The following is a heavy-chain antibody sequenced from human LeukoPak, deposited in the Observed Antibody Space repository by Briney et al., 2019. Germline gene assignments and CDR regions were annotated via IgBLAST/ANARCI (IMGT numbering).Heavy chain of an antibody. CDR3: ARTPVGFKVGGRLYYYGMDV. J-gene: IGHJ6*02. D-gene: IGHD3-16*01. V-gene: IGHV1-2*02. Sequence: GASVKVSCKASGDTFTGHYIHWVRQAPGQGLEWMGWINPKSGGTKYAQKFQGRVTMTRDTSISSAYMELSRLKSADTAVYYCARTPVGFKVGGRLYYYGMDVWGQGTTVTVSS. CDR1: GDTFTGHY. CDR2: INPKSGGT.